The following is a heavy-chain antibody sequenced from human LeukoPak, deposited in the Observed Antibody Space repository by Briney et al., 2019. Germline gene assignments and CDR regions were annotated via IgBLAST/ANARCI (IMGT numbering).Heavy chain of an antibody. Sequence: PSETLSLTCTVSGGSISSYYWSWIRQPAGKGLEWIGRIYTSGSTNCNPSLKSRVTMSVDTSKNQFSLKLSSVTAADTAVYYCAREVTWESVGAFDIWGQGTMATVSP. D-gene: IGHD2-21*02. V-gene: IGHV4-4*07. CDR3: AREVTWESVGAFDI. CDR1: GGSISSYY. CDR2: IYTSGST. J-gene: IGHJ3*02.